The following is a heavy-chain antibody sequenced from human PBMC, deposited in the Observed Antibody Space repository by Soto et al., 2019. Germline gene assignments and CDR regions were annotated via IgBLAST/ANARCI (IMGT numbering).Heavy chain of an antibody. D-gene: IGHD3-22*01. J-gene: IGHJ5*02. CDR2: IIPIFGSA. CDR1: GGTFNNYA. CDR3: ARVSSGTYFLAWFDP. V-gene: IGHV1-69*13. Sequence: SVKVSCKPSGGTFNNYAVSWVRQAPGQGLEWMGGIIPIFGSANYAQKFQGRVTITADESTSTAYMELSSLRSEDTAVYYCARVSSGTYFLAWFDPWGRGTLVTVSS.